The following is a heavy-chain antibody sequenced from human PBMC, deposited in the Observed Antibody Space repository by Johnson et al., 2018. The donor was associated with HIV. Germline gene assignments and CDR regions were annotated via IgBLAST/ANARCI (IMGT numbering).Heavy chain of an antibody. CDR3: TREAGTMEQWLVSSAFDI. J-gene: IGHJ3*02. V-gene: IGHV3-30*14. Sequence: QVQLVESVGGVVQPGRSLRLSCAASGFTFRSYTVHWVRQAPGKGLEWVALISYDGSNKNYADSVKGRFTVSRDNSKNTLYLQMNSLRAEDTAVYYCTREAGTMEQWLVSSAFDIWGQGTMVTVSS. CDR1: GFTFRSYT. D-gene: IGHD6-19*01. CDR2: ISYDGSNK.